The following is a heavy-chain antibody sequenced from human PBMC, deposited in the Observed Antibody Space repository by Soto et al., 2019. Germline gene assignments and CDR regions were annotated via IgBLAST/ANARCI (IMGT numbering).Heavy chain of an antibody. V-gene: IGHV3-7*01. D-gene: IGHD3-10*01. J-gene: IGHJ4*01. CDR3: ARDSGSGSAASVNHYLDY. CDR1: GFTFSYYW. Sequence: GGSLRLSCAASGFTFSYYWMSLVRQAPGKGLEWLATIKMDGSEKKYVDSVRGRFTTSRDNAKNSLYLQMDSLIADDKAVYYCARDSGSGSAASVNHYLDYWGNGPLVTVSS. CDR2: IKMDGSEK.